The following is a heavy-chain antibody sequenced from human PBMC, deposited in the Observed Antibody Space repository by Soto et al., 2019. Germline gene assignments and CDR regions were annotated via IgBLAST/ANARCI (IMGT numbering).Heavy chain of an antibody. D-gene: IGHD2-15*01. CDR1: GCTFSSYA. CDR3: ARVLRRDGYSSLDY. V-gene: IGHV1-69*12. CDR2: IIPIFGTA. J-gene: IGHJ4*02. Sequence: QVQLVQSGAEVKKPGSSVKVSCKASGCTFSSYAISWVRQAPGQGLEWMGGIIPIFGTANYAEKFQGRVTITADESTSTAYMELSSLRSEDMAVYYCARVLRRDGYSSLDYWGQGTLVTVSS.